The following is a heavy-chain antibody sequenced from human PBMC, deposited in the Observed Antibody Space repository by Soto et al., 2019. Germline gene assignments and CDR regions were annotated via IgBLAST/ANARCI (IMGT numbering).Heavy chain of an antibody. D-gene: IGHD6-13*01. Sequence: GPTLVNPTETLTLTCTVSAFSLSNARMGVSWIRQPPGKALEWLAHIFSNDEKSYSTSLKSRXTISKDTSKSQVVLTMTNMDPVDTATYYSARIPAAGAYYYDDYGMDVWGQGTTVTVSS. CDR2: IFSNDEK. CDR3: ARIPAAGAYYYDDYGMDV. CDR1: AFSLSNARMG. V-gene: IGHV2-26*01. J-gene: IGHJ6*02.